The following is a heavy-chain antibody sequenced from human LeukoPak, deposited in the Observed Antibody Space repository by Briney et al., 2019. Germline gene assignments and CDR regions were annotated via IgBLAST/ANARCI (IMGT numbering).Heavy chain of an antibody. J-gene: IGHJ5*02. CDR2: ISSRSSSI. CDR1: GFTFSSHS. D-gene: IGHD7-27*01. CDR3: ARETGEAFDP. V-gene: IGHV3-21*01. Sequence: GGSLRLSCAASGFTFSSHSMNWVRQAPGKGLEWVSSISSRSSSIYYAVSVKGRFTISRDNAKNLLYLQMNSLGAEDTAVYYCARETGEAFDPWGQGTLVTVSS.